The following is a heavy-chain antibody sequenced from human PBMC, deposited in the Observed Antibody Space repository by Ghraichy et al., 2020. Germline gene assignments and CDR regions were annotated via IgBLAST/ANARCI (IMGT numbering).Heavy chain of an antibody. Sequence: GGSLRLSCAASGFTFSSYAMHWVRQAPGKGLEWVAVISYDGSNKYYADSVKGRFTISRDNSKNTLYLQMNSLRAEDTAVYYCASRVLSGVSYWGQGTLVTVSS. V-gene: IGHV3-30*04. CDR1: GFTFSSYA. D-gene: IGHD2/OR15-2a*01. J-gene: IGHJ4*02. CDR2: ISYDGSNK. CDR3: ASRVLSGVSY.